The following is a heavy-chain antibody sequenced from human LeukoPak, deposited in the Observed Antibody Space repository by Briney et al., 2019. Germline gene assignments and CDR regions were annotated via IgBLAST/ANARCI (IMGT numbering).Heavy chain of an antibody. CDR3: AKSGDGYTPAEYFQH. V-gene: IGHV3-23*01. CDR2: ISGTGGNT. J-gene: IGHJ1*01. Sequence: GGSLRLSCAASGFVFSDYAMSWVRQAPGKGLEWVAAISGTGGNTYYADSVKGRFTITRDNSKNTLYLQMNSLRAEDTAVYYCAKSGDGYTPAEYFQHWGQGTLVTVSS. CDR1: GFVFSDYA. D-gene: IGHD5-24*01.